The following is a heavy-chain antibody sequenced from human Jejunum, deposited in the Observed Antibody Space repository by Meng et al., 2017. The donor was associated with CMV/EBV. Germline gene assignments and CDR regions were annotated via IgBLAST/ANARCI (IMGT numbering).Heavy chain of an antibody. V-gene: IGHV4-39*07. D-gene: IGHD3-22*01. CDR1: SNSDYY. CDR3: ARAPFNYYDSSAYPPDS. CDR2: IYYSGST. J-gene: IGHJ4*02. Sequence: SNSDYYVGWVRQPTGKGLEWIASIYYSGSTYYNASLKSRVTISVDTSKNQFSLKLSSVTAADTALYYCARAPFNYYDSSAYPPDSWGQGTLGTVSS.